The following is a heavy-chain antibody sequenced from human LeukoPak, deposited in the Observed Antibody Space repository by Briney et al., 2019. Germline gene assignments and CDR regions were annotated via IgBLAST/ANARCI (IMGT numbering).Heavy chain of an antibody. J-gene: IGHJ4*02. V-gene: IGHV3-20*04. Sequence: GGSLRLSCAAAGFMFPDYGMNWVRQVPGKGLEWVSGINWDASSTNHADSVKGRFTISRDNAKNSLYLQMNTLRAEDTALYYCARDFKYCTGGVCYFTAVADYWGQGTLVTVSS. CDR1: GFMFPDYG. D-gene: IGHD2-8*02. CDR2: INWDASST. CDR3: ARDFKYCTGGVCYFTAVADY.